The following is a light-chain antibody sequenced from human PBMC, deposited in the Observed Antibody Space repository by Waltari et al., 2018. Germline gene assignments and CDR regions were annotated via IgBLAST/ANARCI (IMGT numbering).Light chain of an antibody. CDR1: HSLLHKDGETF. Sequence: EIVMNQTPLSLYVTHRQPASIYAKSSHSLLHKDGETFFYWYLQKPVQPPQLLIYEVSSRFSGVPDRFSGSGSETDFTLKISRVEPEDVGVYYCMQSLQLPLSFGGGTKVDI. CDR2: EVS. V-gene: IGKV2D-29*01. J-gene: IGKJ4*01. CDR3: MQSLQLPLS.